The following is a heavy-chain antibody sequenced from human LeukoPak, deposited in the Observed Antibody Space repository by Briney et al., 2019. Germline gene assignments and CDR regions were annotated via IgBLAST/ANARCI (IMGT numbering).Heavy chain of an antibody. Sequence: SETLSLTCAVYGGSFSGYYWSWIRQPPGKGLEWIGEINHSGSTYYNPSLKSRVTISVDTSKNQFSLKLSSVTAANTAVYYCARVGYGDYGYYYYMDVWGKGTTVTVSS. CDR2: INHSGST. CDR3: ARVGYGDYGYYYYMDV. CDR1: GGSFSGYY. D-gene: IGHD4-17*01. V-gene: IGHV4-34*01. J-gene: IGHJ6*03.